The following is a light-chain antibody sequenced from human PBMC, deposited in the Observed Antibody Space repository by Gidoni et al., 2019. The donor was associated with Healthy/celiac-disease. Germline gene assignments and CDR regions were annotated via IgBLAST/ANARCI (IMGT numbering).Light chain of an antibody. CDR2: DAS. CDR3: QQRSNWVAST. J-gene: IGKJ4*01. Sequence: EIVLTQSPATLSLSPGERATLSCRASQSVSSYLAWYQQKPGQAPRLLIYDASNRATGIPARFSGSGSGTDFTLTISSLEPEDFAVYYCQQRSNWVASTFGGGTKVEIK. CDR1: QSVSSY. V-gene: IGKV3-11*01.